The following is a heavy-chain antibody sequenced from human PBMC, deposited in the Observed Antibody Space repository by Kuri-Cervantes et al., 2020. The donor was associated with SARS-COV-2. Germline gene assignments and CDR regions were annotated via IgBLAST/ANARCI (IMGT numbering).Heavy chain of an antibody. J-gene: IGHJ4*02. CDR3: ARSFSSWYPDY. CDR2: IYHSGST. CDR1: GGSISSGDYY. D-gene: IGHD6-13*01. V-gene: IGHV4-30-2*01. Sequence: LRLSCTVSGGSISSGDYYWSWIRQPPGKGLEWIGYIYHSGSTYYNPSLKSRVTISVDRSKNQFSLKLSSVTAADTAVYYCARSFSSWYPDYWGQGTLVTVSS.